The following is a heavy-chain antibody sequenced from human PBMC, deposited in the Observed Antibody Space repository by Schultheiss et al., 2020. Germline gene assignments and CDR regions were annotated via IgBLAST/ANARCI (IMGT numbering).Heavy chain of an antibody. Sequence: GGSLRLSCAASGFTFSDYYMSWIRQAPGKGLEWVSYISSSGSTIYYADSVKGRFTISRDNAKNSLYLQMNSLRAEDTAVYYCARDLYSSSWYVTGGYWGQGTLVTGYS. CDR1: GFTFSDYY. V-gene: IGHV3-11*01. D-gene: IGHD6-13*01. CDR2: ISSSGSTI. J-gene: IGHJ4*02. CDR3: ARDLYSSSWYVTGGY.